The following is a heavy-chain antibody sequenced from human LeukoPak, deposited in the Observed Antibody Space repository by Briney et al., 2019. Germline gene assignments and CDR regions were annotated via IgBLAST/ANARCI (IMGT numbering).Heavy chain of an antibody. D-gene: IGHD3-10*02. Sequence: GGSLRLSCAASGFTFSSYAMHWVRQAPGKGLEWVAVISYGGSNKYYADSVKGRFTISRDNAKNSLYLQMNSLRAEDTAVYYCAELGITMIGGVWGKGTTVTISS. CDR1: GFTFSSYA. CDR3: AELGITMIGGV. V-gene: IGHV3-30*04. J-gene: IGHJ6*04. CDR2: ISYGGSNK.